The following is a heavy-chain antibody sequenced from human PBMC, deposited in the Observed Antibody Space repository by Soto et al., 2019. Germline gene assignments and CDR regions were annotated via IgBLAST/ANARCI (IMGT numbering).Heavy chain of an antibody. J-gene: IGHJ6*03. V-gene: IGHV3-66*01. CDR3: AREPPRGAMDV. CDR1: GFTVSSNY. Sequence: GGSLRLSCAASGFTVSSNYMSWVRQAPGKGLEWVSVIYSGGRTYYADSVKGRFTISRDNSKNTLYLQMNSLRAEDTAVYYCAREPPRGAMDVWGKGTTVTVSS. CDR2: IYSGGRT.